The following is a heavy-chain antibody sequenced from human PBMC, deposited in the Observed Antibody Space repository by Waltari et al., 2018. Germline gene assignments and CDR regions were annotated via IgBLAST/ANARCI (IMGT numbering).Heavy chain of an antibody. V-gene: IGHV4-38-2*02. D-gene: IGHD6-19*01. CDR3: ARDIGSGWSHDAFDI. CDR2: IYHSGST. Sequence: QVQLQESGPGLVKPSETLSLTCAVSGYSISRGYYWGWIRQPPGKGLEWIGSIYHSGSTYYNPSLKSRVTISVDTSKNQFSLKLSSVTAADTAVYYCARDIGSGWSHDAFDIWGQGTMVTVSS. J-gene: IGHJ3*02. CDR1: GYSISRGYY.